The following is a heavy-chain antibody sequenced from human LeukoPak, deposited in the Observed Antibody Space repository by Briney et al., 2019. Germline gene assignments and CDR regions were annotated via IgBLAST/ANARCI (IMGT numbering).Heavy chain of an antibody. CDR2: IWHDGSVE. CDR3: AKEGEQLRGYLDV. D-gene: IGHD1/OR15-1a*01. J-gene: IGHJ6*03. Sequence: AGSLRLSCAAAGFIFSRLGMQWVRQAPGEGLEWVAMIWHDGSVEEYADSVKGRFTISRDNSQNTLYLQMNSLRDDDTAVYYCAKEGEQLRGYLDVWGKGTTVTVSS. V-gene: IGHV3-33*06. CDR1: GFIFSRLG.